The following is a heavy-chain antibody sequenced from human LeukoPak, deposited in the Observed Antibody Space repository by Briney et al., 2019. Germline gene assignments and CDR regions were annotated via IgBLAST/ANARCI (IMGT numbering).Heavy chain of an antibody. D-gene: IGHD3-9*01. V-gene: IGHV3-66*01. J-gene: IGHJ4*02. CDR3: ARLGVGFDWLRDY. CDR2: IYSGGST. CDR1: GFTVSSNY. Sequence: GGSLRLSCAASGFTVSSNYMSWVRQAPEKGLEWVSVIYSGGSTYCADSVKGRFTISRDNSKNTLYLQMNSLRAEDTAVYYCARLGVGFDWLRDYWGQGTLVTVSS.